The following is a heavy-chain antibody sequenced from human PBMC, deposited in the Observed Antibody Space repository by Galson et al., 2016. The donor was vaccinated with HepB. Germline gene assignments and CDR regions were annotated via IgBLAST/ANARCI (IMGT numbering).Heavy chain of an antibody. CDR1: GFTFSNYY. CDR3: ARDRGIAAGGWFDP. CDR2: ISSSSKYI. D-gene: IGHD6-13*01. J-gene: IGHJ5*02. V-gene: IGHV3-21*01. Sequence: SLRLSCAASGFTFSNYYMHWVRQAPGRSLEWVSSISSSSKYIYYADSMKGRFTISRDNANNSLFLQMESLRADDTAVYYCARDRGIAAGGWFDPWGQGTQVTVSS.